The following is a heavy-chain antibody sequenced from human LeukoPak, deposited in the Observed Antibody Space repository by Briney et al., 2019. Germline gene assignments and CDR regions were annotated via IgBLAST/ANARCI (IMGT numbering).Heavy chain of an antibody. CDR2: ISSSGSTI. CDR3: ARVSDSAYYYYYYMDV. V-gene: IGHV3-11*04. J-gene: IGHJ6*03. CDR1: GFTFSDYY. D-gene: IGHD5-18*01. Sequence: GGSLRLSCAASGFTFSDYYMSWIRQAPGKGLEWVSYISSSGSTIYYADSVKGRFTISRDNAKNSLYLQMNSLRAEDTAVYYCARVSDSAYYYYYYMDVWGKGTTVTVSS.